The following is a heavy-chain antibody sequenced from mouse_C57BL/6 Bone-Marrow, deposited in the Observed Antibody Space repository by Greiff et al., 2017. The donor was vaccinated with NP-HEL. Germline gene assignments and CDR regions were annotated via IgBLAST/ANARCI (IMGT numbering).Heavy chain of an antibody. Sequence: VQLQQSGAELVRPGASVKLSCKASGYTFTDYYINWVKQRPGQGLEWIARIYPGSGNTYYNEKFKGKATLTAEKSSSTAYMQLSSLTSEDSAVYFCAREDYYGTPRYWYFDVWGTGTTVTVSS. CDR1: GYTFTDYY. V-gene: IGHV1-76*01. CDR3: AREDYYGTPRYWYFDV. CDR2: IYPGSGNT. D-gene: IGHD1-1*01. J-gene: IGHJ1*03.